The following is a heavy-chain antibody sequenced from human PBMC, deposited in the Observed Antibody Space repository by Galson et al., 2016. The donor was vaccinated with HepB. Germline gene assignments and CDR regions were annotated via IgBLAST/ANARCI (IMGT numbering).Heavy chain of an antibody. CDR1: GGSISSSSYY. CDR3: ARRHKQYYYETSGFDY. J-gene: IGHJ4*02. Sequence: ETLSLTCTVSGGSISSSSYYWGWIRQSPGKGLEWIGSIYYSGSSYYNPSLKSRVTISVETSKNKFSLQRYSVTAADTAVYYCARRHKQYYYETSGFDYWGRGTLVTVSS. D-gene: IGHD3-22*01. V-gene: IGHV4-39*01. CDR2: IYYSGSS.